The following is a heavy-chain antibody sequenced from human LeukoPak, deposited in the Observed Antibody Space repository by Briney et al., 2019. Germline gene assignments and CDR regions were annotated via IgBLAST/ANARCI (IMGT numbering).Heavy chain of an antibody. D-gene: IGHD2-2*01. CDR3: TTPRGPAPNDYRMDV. Sequence: PGGSLRLSCAASGFTFSSYSMSWVRQAPGKGLEWLSVISGSGDSTYYADSAKGRFTVSRDNSKNTLSLQMNSLRAEDTAVYYCTTPRGPAPNDYRMDVWGQGTTVTVSS. V-gene: IGHV3-23*01. CDR2: ISGSGDST. J-gene: IGHJ6*02. CDR1: GFTFSSYS.